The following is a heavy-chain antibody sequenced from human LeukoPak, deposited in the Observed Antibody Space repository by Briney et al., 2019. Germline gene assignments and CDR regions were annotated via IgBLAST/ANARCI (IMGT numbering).Heavy chain of an antibody. CDR3: ARPDYYGSGIRFDP. D-gene: IGHD3-10*01. V-gene: IGHV4-39*01. CDR1: GGSISSSSYY. CDR2: IYYSGST. Sequence: SETLSLTCTVSGGSISSSSYYWGWIRQPPGKGLEWIGSIYYSGSTYYNPSLKSRVTISVDTSKNQFSLKLSSVTAADTAVYYCARPDYYGSGIRFDPWGQGTLVTVSS. J-gene: IGHJ5*02.